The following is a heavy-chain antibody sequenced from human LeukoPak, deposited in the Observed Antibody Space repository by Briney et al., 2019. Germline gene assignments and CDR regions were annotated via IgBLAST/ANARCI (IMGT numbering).Heavy chain of an antibody. J-gene: IGHJ4*02. CDR3: AKDTPSTVTYFVGEKQY. D-gene: IGHD3-10*01. Sequence: PGGSLRLSCAASGFTFSSYWMHWVRQAPGKGLEWVSAISGSGGSTYYADSVKGRFTISRDNSKNTLYLQMNSLRAEDTAVYYCAKDTPSTVTYFVGEKQYWGQGTLVTVSS. CDR1: GFTFSSYW. CDR2: ISGSGGST. V-gene: IGHV3-23*01.